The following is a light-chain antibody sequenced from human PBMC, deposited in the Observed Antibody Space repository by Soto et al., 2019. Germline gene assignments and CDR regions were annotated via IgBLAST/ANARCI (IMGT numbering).Light chain of an antibody. CDR3: SSYTSSSTWV. Sequence: QSALTQPASVSGSPGQSITISCTGNSSDVGGYKYVSWYQQHPGKAPKLMIYEVSNRPSGVSNRFSGSKSGNTASLTISGLQADDEADYYYSSYTSSSTWVFGGGTKLTVL. V-gene: IGLV2-14*01. J-gene: IGLJ3*02. CDR1: SSDVGGYKY. CDR2: EVS.